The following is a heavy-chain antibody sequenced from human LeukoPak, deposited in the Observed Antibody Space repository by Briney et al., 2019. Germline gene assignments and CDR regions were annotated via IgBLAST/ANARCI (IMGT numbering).Heavy chain of an antibody. V-gene: IGHV3-30*03. CDR1: GFTFTNFA. CDR3: ARDLFAAAAGTKD. CDR2: ISDDGNNK. Sequence: GRSLRLSCAASGFTFTNFAMHWVRQAPGKGLEWVTVISDDGNNKYFADSVKGRFTISRDNSKNTLYLQMNSLRAEDTAVYYCARDLFAAAAGTKDWGQGTLVTVSS. D-gene: IGHD6-13*01. J-gene: IGHJ4*02.